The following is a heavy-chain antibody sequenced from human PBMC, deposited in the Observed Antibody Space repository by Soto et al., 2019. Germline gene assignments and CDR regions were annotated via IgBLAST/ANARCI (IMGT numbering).Heavy chain of an antibody. D-gene: IGHD3-3*01. V-gene: IGHV3-49*03. CDR3: TREVSETYYDFWSGYYDYYYYYYMDV. CDR2: IRSKAYGGTT. J-gene: IGHJ6*03. CDR1: GFTFGDYA. Sequence: PGGSLRLSCTASGFTFGDYAMSWFRQAPGKGLEWVGFIRSKAYGGTTEYAASVKGRFTISRDDSKSIAYLQMNSLKTEDTAVYYCTREVSETYYDFWSGYYDYYYYYYMDVWGKGTTVTVSS.